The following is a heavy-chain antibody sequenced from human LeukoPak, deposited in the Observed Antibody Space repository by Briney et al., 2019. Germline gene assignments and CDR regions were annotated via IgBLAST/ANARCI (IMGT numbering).Heavy chain of an antibody. CDR3: TGDQGWQQFDS. D-gene: IGHD5-24*01. CDR1: GFTFGDYG. J-gene: IGHJ4*02. V-gene: IGHV3-7*01. Sequence: GGSLRLSCTTSGFTFGDYGMSWVRQTPGKGLERVANINNHGSETYYVDSVRGRFTISRDNAKNSLYLQMNSLRDDDTAVYFCTGDQGWQQFDSWGQGTLVTVSS. CDR2: INNHGSET.